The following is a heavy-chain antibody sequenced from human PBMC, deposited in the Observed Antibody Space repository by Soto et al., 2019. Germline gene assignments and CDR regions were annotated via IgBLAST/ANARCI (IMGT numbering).Heavy chain of an antibody. V-gene: IGHV4-30-4*02. CDR3: ARDPGSGSYYGWFDP. D-gene: IGHD3-10*01. CDR1: GGSIRSGDYY. CDR2: IYYSGST. Sequence: SETLSLTCTVSGGSIRSGDYYWSWIRQPPGKGLESIGYIYYSGSTYYNPSLKSRVTISVDTSKNQFSLKLSSVTAADTAVYYCARDPGSGSYYGWFDPWGQGTLVTVSS. J-gene: IGHJ5*02.